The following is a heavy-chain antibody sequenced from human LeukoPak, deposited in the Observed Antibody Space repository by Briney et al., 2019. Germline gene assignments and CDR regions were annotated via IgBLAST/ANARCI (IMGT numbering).Heavy chain of an antibody. CDR3: ARTVGGSGYYASLFDY. Sequence: PGGSLRLSCAASGFTFSSYWMSWVRQAPGKGLEWVANIKQDGSEKYYVDSVKGRFTISRDNAKNSLYLQMNSLRAEDTAVYCCARTVGGSGYYASLFDYWGQGTLVTVSS. J-gene: IGHJ4*02. CDR2: IKQDGSEK. D-gene: IGHD3-22*01. CDR1: GFTFSSYW. V-gene: IGHV3-7*01.